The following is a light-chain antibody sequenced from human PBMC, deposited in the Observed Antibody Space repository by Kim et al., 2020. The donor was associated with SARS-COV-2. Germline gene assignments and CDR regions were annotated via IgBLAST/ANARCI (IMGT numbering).Light chain of an antibody. CDR1: QGIRSD. Sequence: ASVGDRVTITCRARQGIRSDLGWYQQKPGKAPKLLIYAASSLQSGVPSRFSGSGSGTDFTLPINSLQPEDFATYYCLQDYNYPFTFGQGTRLEIK. V-gene: IGKV1-6*01. J-gene: IGKJ5*01. CDR2: AAS. CDR3: LQDYNYPFT.